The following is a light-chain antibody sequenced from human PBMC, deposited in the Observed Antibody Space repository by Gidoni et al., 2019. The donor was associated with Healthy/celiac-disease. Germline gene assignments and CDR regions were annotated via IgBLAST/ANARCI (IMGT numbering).Light chain of an antibody. J-gene: IGKJ2*01. CDR2: DAS. CDR3: QQRSNWPRT. V-gene: IGKV3-11*01. Sequence: EIVLTQSPATLSLSPGERATLSCRASQSVSSNVAWYQQQPGQAPRLLIYDASNRATGIPAMFSGSGSGTVFTLTISSLEPDAFAVYYCQQRSNWPRTFGQGTKLEIK. CDR1: QSVSSN.